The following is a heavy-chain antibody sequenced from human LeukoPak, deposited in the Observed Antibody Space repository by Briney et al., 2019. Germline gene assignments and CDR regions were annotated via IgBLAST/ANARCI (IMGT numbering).Heavy chain of an antibody. V-gene: IGHV3-30*18. Sequence: GGSLRLSCAASGFTFNSYGMHWVRQAPGKGLEWVAVISYDGSNKYYADSVKVRFTISRDNSKNTLYLQMNSLRAEDTAVYYCAKDKRGYCSGGSCYTNFQHWGQGTLATVSS. CDR2: ISYDGSNK. J-gene: IGHJ1*01. CDR3: AKDKRGYCSGGSCYTNFQH. D-gene: IGHD2-15*01. CDR1: GFTFNSYG.